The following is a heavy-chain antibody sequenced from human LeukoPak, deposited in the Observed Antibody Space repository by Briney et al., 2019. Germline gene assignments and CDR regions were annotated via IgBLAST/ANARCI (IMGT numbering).Heavy chain of an antibody. Sequence: SETLSLTCAVYGGSFSGYYWSWIRQPPGMGLEWIGEINHSGSTNYNPSLKSRVTISVDTSKNQFSLKLSSVTAADTAVYYCARGRYGSGSYYKTFDYWGQGTLVTVSS. CDR2: INHSGST. CDR1: GGSFSGYY. D-gene: IGHD3-10*01. V-gene: IGHV4-34*01. J-gene: IGHJ4*02. CDR3: ARGRYGSGSYYKTFDY.